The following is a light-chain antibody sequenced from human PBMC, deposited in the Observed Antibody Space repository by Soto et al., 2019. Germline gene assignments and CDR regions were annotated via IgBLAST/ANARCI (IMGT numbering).Light chain of an antibody. V-gene: IGKV1-39*01. CDR2: AAS. Sequence: DIQMTQSPSSVSASVGDRVTITCRAGQSIFSSLNWYQHKPGKPPKLLIYAASSLQSGVPSRFSGSGSGKDFTLTIKSLQPEDFATYYCQQSYSSPPITFGRGTRLESK. CDR3: QQSYSSPPIT. J-gene: IGKJ5*01. CDR1: QSIFSS.